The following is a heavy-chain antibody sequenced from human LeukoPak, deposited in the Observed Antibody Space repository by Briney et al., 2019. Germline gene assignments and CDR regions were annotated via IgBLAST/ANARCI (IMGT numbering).Heavy chain of an antibody. V-gene: IGHV3-7*04. J-gene: IGHJ5*02. CDR1: GFTFSSYW. CDR3: ATERGVTINWFDP. CDR2: IKQDGSEK. Sequence: GGSLRLSCAASGFTFSSYWMSWVRQAPGKGLEWVANIKQDGSEKCYVDSVKGRFTISRDNAKNSLYLQMNSLRAEDTAVYYCATERGVTINWFDPWGQGTLVTVSS. D-gene: IGHD4-17*01.